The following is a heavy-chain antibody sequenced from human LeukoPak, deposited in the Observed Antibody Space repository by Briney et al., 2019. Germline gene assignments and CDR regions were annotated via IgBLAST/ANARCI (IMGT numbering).Heavy chain of an antibody. CDR1: GNSISSGYY. Sequence: SETLSLTCAVTGNSISSGYYWGWIRQPPGKGLEWIGSIYHIGSTYYNPSLKSRVTISVDTSKNRFSLKLSSVTAADTAVYYCAGQHDSNGYYFYRGQGTLVTVSS. J-gene: IGHJ4*02. CDR2: IYHIGST. D-gene: IGHD3-22*01. V-gene: IGHV4-38-2*01. CDR3: AGQHDSNGYYFY.